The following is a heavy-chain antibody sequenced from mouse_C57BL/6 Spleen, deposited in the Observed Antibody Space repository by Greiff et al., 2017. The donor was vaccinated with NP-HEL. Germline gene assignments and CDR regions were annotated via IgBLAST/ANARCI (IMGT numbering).Heavy chain of an antibody. D-gene: IGHD1-1*01. Sequence: VQLQQPGAELVKPGASVKLSCKASGYTFTSYWMHWVKQRPGRGLEWIGRIDPNSGGTKYNEKFKSKATLTVDKPSSTAYMQLSSLTSEDSAVYYGARDYYGSSYVRYFDVWGTGTTVTVSS. J-gene: IGHJ1*03. V-gene: IGHV1-72*01. CDR3: ARDYYGSSYVRYFDV. CDR2: IDPNSGGT. CDR1: GYTFTSYW.